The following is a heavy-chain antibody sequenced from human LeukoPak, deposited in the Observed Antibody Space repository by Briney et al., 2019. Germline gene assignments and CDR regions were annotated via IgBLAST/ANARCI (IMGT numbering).Heavy chain of an antibody. V-gene: IGHV3-74*01. Sequence: GGSLRLSCAASGLTFSGHWMFWVRQAPGKGLVWVSQTDRDGKTTGYADSVKGRFTISRDNAKNTLYLQMNSLRAEDTAVYYCAAESSAWSAFDIWGQGTMVTVSA. CDR2: TDRDGKTT. CDR3: AAESSAWSAFDI. D-gene: IGHD6-19*01. CDR1: GLTFSGHW. J-gene: IGHJ3*02.